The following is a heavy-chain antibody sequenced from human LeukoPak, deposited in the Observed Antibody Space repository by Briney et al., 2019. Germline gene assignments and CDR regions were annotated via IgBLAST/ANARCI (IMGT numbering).Heavy chain of an antibody. Sequence: KPGGSLRLSCAASGFTFSNYAMTWVRQAQGTGLQWVSAITGSGGSAYYADSVKGRFAISRDNSKNTLYLQLNSLKAEDTAVYYCATLMWGPTGYSGYGGEDYWGRGTLVTVSS. CDR1: GFTFSNYA. CDR3: ATLMWGPTGYSGYGGEDY. D-gene: IGHD5-12*01. CDR2: ITGSGGSA. V-gene: IGHV3-23*01. J-gene: IGHJ4*02.